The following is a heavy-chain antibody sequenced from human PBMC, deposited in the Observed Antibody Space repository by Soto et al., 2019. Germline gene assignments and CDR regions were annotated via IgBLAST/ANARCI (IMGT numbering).Heavy chain of an antibody. CDR2: IYYSGSA. V-gene: IGHV4-39*01. Sequence: SETLSLTCTVSSGSISSSDSFWAWIRQPPGKGLDWIGNIYYSGSAYYNPSLKSRVTISVDTSKNQFSLKMSSVTAADTAVYYCARVLRDYPFSYHYMDVWGKGTTVTVSS. CDR3: ARVLRDYPFSYHYMDV. J-gene: IGHJ6*03. CDR1: SGSISSSDSF. D-gene: IGHD3-10*01.